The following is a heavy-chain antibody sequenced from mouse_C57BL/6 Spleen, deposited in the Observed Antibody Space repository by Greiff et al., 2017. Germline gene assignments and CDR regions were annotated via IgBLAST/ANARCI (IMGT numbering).Heavy chain of an antibody. CDR3: ARSASQGFAY. V-gene: IGHV1-55*01. CDR2: IYPGSGST. D-gene: IGHD3-2*02. CDR1: GYTFTSYW. J-gene: IGHJ3*01. Sequence: VQLQQPGAELVKPGASVKMSCKASGYTFTSYWITWVKQRPGQGLEWIGDIYPGSGSTNYNEKFKSKATLTVDPSYSTPYMQISSLTSEDSAGYNCARSASQGFAYWGQGTLVTVSA.